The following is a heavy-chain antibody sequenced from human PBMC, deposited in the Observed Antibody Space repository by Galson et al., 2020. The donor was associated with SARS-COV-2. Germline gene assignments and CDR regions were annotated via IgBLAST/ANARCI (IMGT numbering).Heavy chain of an antibody. J-gene: IGHJ4*02. Sequence: GGSLRLSCAASGFTFSSYAMSWVRQAPGKGLEWVSAISGSGGSTYYADSVKGRFTISRDNSKNTLYLQMNSLRAEDTAVYYCAKGEYIVVVVAATLAYWGQGTLVTVSS. CDR1: GFTFSSYA. CDR2: ISGSGGST. V-gene: IGHV3-23*01. CDR3: AKGEYIVVVVAATLAY. D-gene: IGHD2-15*01.